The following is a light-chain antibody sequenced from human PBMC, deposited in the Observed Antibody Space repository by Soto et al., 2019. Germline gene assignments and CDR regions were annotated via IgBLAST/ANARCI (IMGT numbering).Light chain of an antibody. V-gene: IGLV2-23*02. CDR2: EVS. Sequence: QSVLTQPASVSGSPGQSITISCTGTSSDVGSYNLVSWYQQHPGKAPKLMIYEVSKRPSGVSNRFSGSKSGNTASLTISGLQAEDEDDYYCCSYAGTNWVFGRGTQLTVL. CDR3: CSYAGTNWV. CDR1: SSDVGSYNL. J-gene: IGLJ3*02.